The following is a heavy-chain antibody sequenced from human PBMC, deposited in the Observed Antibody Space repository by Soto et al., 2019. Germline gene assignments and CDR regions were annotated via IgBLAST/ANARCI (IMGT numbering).Heavy chain of an antibody. D-gene: IGHD2-2*01. Sequence: ASVKVSCKASGYTLSGYYIHWVRQAPGQGLQWVAWINPDSGDTDYARNFQGWATMTRDTSISTAYMELSGLKVDDTAVYYCARGVRTRASLILRYFYGMDVWGQGTTVTVSS. V-gene: IGHV1-2*04. CDR1: GYTLSGYY. CDR2: INPDSGDT. CDR3: ARGVRTRASLILRYFYGMDV. J-gene: IGHJ6*02.